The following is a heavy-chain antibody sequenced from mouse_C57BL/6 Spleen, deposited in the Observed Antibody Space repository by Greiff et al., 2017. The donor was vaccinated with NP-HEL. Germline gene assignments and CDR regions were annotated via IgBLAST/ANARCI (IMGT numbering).Heavy chain of an antibody. V-gene: IGHV1-22*01. CDR3: AMVTYYSNYEAY. CDR1: GYTFTDYN. D-gene: IGHD2-5*01. CDR2: INPNNGGT. J-gene: IGHJ3*01. Sequence: EVQLQQSGPELVKPGASVKMSCKASGYTFTDYNMHWVKQSHGKSLEWIGYINPNNGGTSYNQKFKGKATLTVNKSSSTAYMELRSLTSEDSAVYYCAMVTYYSNYEAYWGQGTLVTVSA.